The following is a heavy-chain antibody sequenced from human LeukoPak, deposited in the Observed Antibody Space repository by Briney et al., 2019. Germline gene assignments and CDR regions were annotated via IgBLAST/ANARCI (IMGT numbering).Heavy chain of an antibody. J-gene: IGHJ4*02. CDR2: IWYDGSDK. D-gene: IGHD2-21*02. CDR1: GFTLNTYG. Sequence: PGGSLTLSCGASGFTLNTYGMHWVRQAPGKGLEWVAVIWYDGSDKYYTDSVKGRFTISRDNSKNTLYLQMNILRVEDTAVYYCAKGDGHLNLSFDYWGQGTLVTVSS. CDR3: AKGDGHLNLSFDY. V-gene: IGHV3-33*06.